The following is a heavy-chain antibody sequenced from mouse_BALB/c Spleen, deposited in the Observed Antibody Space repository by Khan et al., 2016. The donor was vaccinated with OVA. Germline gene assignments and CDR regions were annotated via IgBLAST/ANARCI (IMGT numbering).Heavy chain of an antibody. Sequence: EVELVESGGDLVKPGGSLKLSCAASGFTFSNYGMSWVRQTPDKRLEWVATITNGGSYTYSPDSVKGRFTISSDNAKNTLYLQMSSLKSEDTAMYYCARRGYDEAWFAYWGQGTLVTVSA. V-gene: IGHV5-6*01. CDR3: ARRGYDEAWFAY. D-gene: IGHD2-2*01. J-gene: IGHJ3*01. CDR2: ITNGGSYT. CDR1: GFTFSNYG.